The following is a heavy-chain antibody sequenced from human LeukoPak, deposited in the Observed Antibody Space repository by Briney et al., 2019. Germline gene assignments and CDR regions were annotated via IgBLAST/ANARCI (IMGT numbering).Heavy chain of an antibody. Sequence: PSETLSLTCTVSGGSISSYYWSWIRQPPGKGLEWIGYIYYSGSTNYNPSLKSRVTISVDTSKNQFPLKLSSVTAADTAVYYCARVGVAEHWYFDLWGRGTLVTVSS. D-gene: IGHD1-26*01. V-gene: IGHV4-59*01. CDR1: GGSISSYY. CDR3: ARVGVAEHWYFDL. CDR2: IYYSGST. J-gene: IGHJ2*01.